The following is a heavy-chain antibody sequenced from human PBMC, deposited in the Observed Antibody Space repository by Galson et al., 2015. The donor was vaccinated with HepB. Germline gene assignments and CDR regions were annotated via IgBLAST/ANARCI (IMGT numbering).Heavy chain of an antibody. D-gene: IGHD5-12*01. Sequence: SLRLSCAASEFTFSSYWMYWVRQAPGKGLVWVSHINTDGSSTNYADSVEGRFTISRDNAKNTLYLQMNSLRAEDTAVYYCARKSSGSNWHFDLWGRGTLVTVSS. CDR3: ARKSSGSNWHFDL. CDR1: EFTFSSYW. V-gene: IGHV3-74*01. CDR2: INTDGSST. J-gene: IGHJ2*01.